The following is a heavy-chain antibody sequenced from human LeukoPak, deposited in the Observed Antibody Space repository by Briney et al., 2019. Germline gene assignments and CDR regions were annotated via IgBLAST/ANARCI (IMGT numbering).Heavy chain of an antibody. J-gene: IGHJ4*02. CDR1: GGTFSSYA. V-gene: IGHV1-69*01. CDR2: IIPIFGTA. Sequence: GSSVKVSCKASGGTFSSYAISWLRQAPGQGLEWMGGIIPIFGTANYAQKFQGRVTITADESTSTAYMELSSLRSDDTAVYYCAREIEYYYGSGRGPVDYWGQGTLVTVSS. CDR3: AREIEYYYGSGRGPVDY. D-gene: IGHD3-10*01.